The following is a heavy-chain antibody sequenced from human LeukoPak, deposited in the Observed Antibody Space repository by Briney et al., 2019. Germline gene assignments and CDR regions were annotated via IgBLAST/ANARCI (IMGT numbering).Heavy chain of an antibody. CDR2: ISYDGSNK. J-gene: IGHJ4*02. CDR3: ARDSVIGIVVVAATPVSY. Sequence: GRSLRLSCAASGSTFSSYAMHWVRQAPGKGQEWVAVISYDGSNKYYADSVKGRFTISRDNSKNTLYLQMNSLRAEDTAVYYCARDSVIGIVVVAATPVSYWGQGTLVTVSS. V-gene: IGHV3-30-3*01. CDR1: GSTFSSYA. D-gene: IGHD2-15*01.